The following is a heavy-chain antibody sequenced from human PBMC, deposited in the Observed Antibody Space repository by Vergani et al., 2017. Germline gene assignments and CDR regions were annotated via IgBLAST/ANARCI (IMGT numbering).Heavy chain of an antibody. D-gene: IGHD2-2*01. CDR1: GYTFTSYY. Sequence: QVQLVQSGAEVKKPGASVKVSCKASGYTFTSYYMHWVRQAPRQGLEWMGIINPSGGSTSYAQKFQGRVTMTRDTSTSTVYMELSSLRSEDTAVYYCARDQGYCSSTSCYYFDYWGQGTLVTVSS. V-gene: IGHV1-46*01. CDR3: ARDQGYCSSTSCYYFDY. J-gene: IGHJ4*02. CDR2: INPSGGST.